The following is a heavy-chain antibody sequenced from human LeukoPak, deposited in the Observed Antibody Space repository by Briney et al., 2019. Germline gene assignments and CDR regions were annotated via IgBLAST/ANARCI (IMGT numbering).Heavy chain of an antibody. CDR1: GFTFSSYG. CDR2: IRYDGSNK. J-gene: IGHJ6*03. CDR3: AKDMGAYYYGSGSYTSMDV. V-gene: IGHV3-30*02. Sequence: GGSLRLSCAASGFTFSSYGMHWVRQAPGKGLEWVAFIRYDGSNKYYADSVKGRFTISRDNSKNTLYLQMNSLRAEDTAVYYCAKDMGAYYYGSGSYTSMDVWGKGTTVTVSS. D-gene: IGHD3-10*01.